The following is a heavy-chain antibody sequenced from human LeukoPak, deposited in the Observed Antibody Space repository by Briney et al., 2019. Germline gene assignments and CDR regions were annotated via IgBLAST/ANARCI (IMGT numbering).Heavy chain of an antibody. V-gene: IGHV4-34*01. CDR3: ARVKEMDTTFYYFYYYMDV. Sequence: GSLRLSCAASGFTFSDYSMNWVRQAPGKGLEWIGEIDHSGSTKYSPSLKSRVTISVDTSKNQFSLSLSSVTAADTAVYYCARVKEMDTTFYYFYYYMDVWGKGTTVTVSS. J-gene: IGHJ6*03. CDR2: IDHSGST. D-gene: IGHD5-24*01. CDR1: GFTFSDYS.